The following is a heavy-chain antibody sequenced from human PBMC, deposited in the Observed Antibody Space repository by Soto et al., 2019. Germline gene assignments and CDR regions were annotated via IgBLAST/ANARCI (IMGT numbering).Heavy chain of an antibody. CDR1: GFTFSDYY. V-gene: IGHV3-23*01. Sequence: GGSLRLSCAASGFTFSDYYMSWIRQAPGKGLEWVSAISSSGDSTYYAESVRGRFTISRDNSINTLYLQMRSLRPEDTAVYYCAHPRGYGVFDAVDLWGQGPLVTVS. CDR2: ISSSGDST. J-gene: IGHJ3*01. D-gene: IGHD4-17*01. CDR3: AHPRGYGVFDAVDL.